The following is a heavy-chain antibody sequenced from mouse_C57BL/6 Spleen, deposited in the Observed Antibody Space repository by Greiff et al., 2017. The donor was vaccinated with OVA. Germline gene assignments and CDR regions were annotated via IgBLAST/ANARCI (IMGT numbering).Heavy chain of an antibody. CDR3: ARYGDFYAMDY. J-gene: IGHJ4*01. V-gene: IGHV1-26*01. Sequence: VQLKQSGPELVKPGASVKISCKASGYTFTDYYMNWVKQSHGKSLEWIGDINPNNGGTSYNQKFKGKATLTVDKSSSTAYMELRSLTSEDSAVYYCARYGDFYAMDYWGQGTSVTVSS. D-gene: IGHD2-13*01. CDR1: GYTFTDYY. CDR2: INPNNGGT.